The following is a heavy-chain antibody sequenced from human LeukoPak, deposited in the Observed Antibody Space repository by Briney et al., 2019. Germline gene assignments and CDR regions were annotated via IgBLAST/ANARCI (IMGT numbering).Heavy chain of an antibody. D-gene: IGHD6-13*01. CDR1: GGPFSGYY. CDR3: AIAGAAAGTLNDY. Sequence: SETPSLTCAVYGGPFSGYYWSWIRQPPGKGLEWIGEINHSRSTNYNPSLKSRVTISVDTSKNQFSLKLSSVTAADTAVYYCAIAGAAAGTLNDYWGQGTLVTVSS. J-gene: IGHJ4*02. CDR2: INHSRST. V-gene: IGHV4-34*01.